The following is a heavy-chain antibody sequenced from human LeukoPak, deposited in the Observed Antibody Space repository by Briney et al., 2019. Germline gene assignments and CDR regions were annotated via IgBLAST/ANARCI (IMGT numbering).Heavy chain of an antibody. CDR3: ARGPSGLRWYRNWFDP. Sequence: SETLSLTCTVSGGSISSYYWSWIRQPPGKGLEWIGYIYYSGSTNYDPSLKSRVTISVDTSKNQFSLKLSSVTAADTAVYYCARGPSGLRWYRNWFDPWGQGTLVTVSS. V-gene: IGHV4-59*01. CDR2: IYYSGST. CDR1: GGSISSYY. J-gene: IGHJ5*02. D-gene: IGHD4-23*01.